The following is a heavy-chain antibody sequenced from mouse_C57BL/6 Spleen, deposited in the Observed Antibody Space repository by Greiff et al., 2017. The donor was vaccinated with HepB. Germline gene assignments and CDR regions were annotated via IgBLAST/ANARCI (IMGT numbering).Heavy chain of an antibody. D-gene: IGHD3-1*01. Sequence: QVQLQQSGAELVKPGASVKLSCKASGYTFTSYWMHWVKQRPGQGLEWIGMIHPNSGSTNYNEKFKSKATLTVDKSSSTAYMQLSSLTSEDSAVYYCARSGLGGNSFDYWGQGTTLTVSS. J-gene: IGHJ2*01. CDR3: ARSGLGGNSFDY. V-gene: IGHV1-64*01. CDR2: IHPNSGST. CDR1: GYTFTSYW.